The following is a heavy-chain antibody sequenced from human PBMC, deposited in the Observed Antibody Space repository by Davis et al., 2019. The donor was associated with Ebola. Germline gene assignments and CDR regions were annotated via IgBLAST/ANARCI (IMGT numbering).Heavy chain of an antibody. J-gene: IGHJ4*02. D-gene: IGHD4-17*01. CDR2: INPNSGGT. CDR3: ARGGLILTVTIPDSKGY. CDR1: GYTFTGYY. V-gene: IGHV1-2*06. Sequence: ASVKVSCKASGYTFTGYYMHWVRQAPGQGLEWMGRINPNSGGTNYAQKFQGRVTMTRDTSISTAYMELSRLRSDDTAVYYCARGGLILTVTIPDSKGYWGQGTLVTVSS.